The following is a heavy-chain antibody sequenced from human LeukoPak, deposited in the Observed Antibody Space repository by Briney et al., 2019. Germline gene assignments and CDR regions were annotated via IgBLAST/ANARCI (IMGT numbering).Heavy chain of an antibody. CDR2: IYHSGST. Sequence: PSETLSLTCVVSGGSISSSNWWSWVRQPPGKGLEWIGEIYHSGSTNYNPSLKSRVTISVDKSKNQFSLKLSSVTAADTAVYYCARVPQLWLGEFLISNGMDVWGQGTTVTVSS. D-gene: IGHD3-10*01. CDR1: GGSISSSNW. J-gene: IGHJ6*02. CDR3: ARVPQLWLGEFLISNGMDV. V-gene: IGHV4-4*02.